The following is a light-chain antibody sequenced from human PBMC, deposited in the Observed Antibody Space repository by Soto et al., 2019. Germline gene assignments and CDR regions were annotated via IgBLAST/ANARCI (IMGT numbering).Light chain of an antibody. V-gene: IGKV3-15*01. J-gene: IGKJ1*01. CDR2: GTS. CDR1: QSVNSN. CDR3: QQYNNWPRT. Sequence: EIVMTQSPATLSLSPGERATLSCRASQSVNSNLAWYQQKAGQAPRLLIYGTSTRATGIPARFSGSGSGTDFTLTIGSLQFEDFAVYYCQQYNNWPRTFGQGTKVDIK.